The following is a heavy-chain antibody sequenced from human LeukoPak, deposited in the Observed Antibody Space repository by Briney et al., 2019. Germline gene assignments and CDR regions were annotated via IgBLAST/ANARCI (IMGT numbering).Heavy chain of an antibody. J-gene: IGHJ6*03. D-gene: IGHD2-2*01. V-gene: IGHV3-11*01. Sequence: GGSLRLSCAASGFTFSDYYMSWIRQAPGKGLEWVSYISSSGSTMYYADSVKGRFTISRDNAKNSLYLQMNSLRAEDTAVYYCARDGRYCSSTSCYYYYYMDVWGKGTTVTVSS. CDR1: GFTFSDYY. CDR2: ISSSGSTM. CDR3: ARDGRYCSSTSCYYYYYMDV.